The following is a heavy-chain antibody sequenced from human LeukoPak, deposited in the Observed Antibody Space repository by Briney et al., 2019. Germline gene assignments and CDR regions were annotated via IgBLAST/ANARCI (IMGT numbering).Heavy chain of an antibody. Sequence: PGGSLGLSCAASGFTFTNYAMTWVRQAPGKGLEWVSSISDTYATTYYTDSVKGRCTISRDNSKNTVYLQLNNLRAEDTAVYFCVRHDSFIPFWGQGTLVTVSS. J-gene: IGHJ4*02. CDR2: ISDTYATT. CDR3: VRHDSFIPF. V-gene: IGHV3-23*01. CDR1: GFTFTNYA. D-gene: IGHD2-21*01.